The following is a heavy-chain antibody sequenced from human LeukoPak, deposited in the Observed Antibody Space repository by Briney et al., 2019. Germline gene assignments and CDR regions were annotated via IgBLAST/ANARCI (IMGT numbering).Heavy chain of an antibody. CDR1: GFTFSSCA. J-gene: IGHJ4*02. CDR2: IIDSGNSI. CDR3: AKDPIFSGSYGVFDY. D-gene: IGHD1-26*01. Sequence: GGSLRLSCAASGFTFSSCALSWVRQAPGKGLEWVSTIIDSGNSIYYADSAEGRFTISRDNSKNTLYLQMNSLRAGDTAVYYCAKDPIFSGSYGVFDYWGLGTLVTVSS. V-gene: IGHV3-23*01.